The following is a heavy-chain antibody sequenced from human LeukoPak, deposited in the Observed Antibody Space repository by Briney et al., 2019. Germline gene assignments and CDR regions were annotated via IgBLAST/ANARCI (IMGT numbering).Heavy chain of an antibody. CDR3: AQRQQSAENN. CDR2: ISSSGSTI. D-gene: IGHD6-13*01. V-gene: IGHV3-11*01. Sequence: GGSLRLSCAASGFTFSDYYMTWIRQAPGKGLEWVSYISSSGSTIYYADSVKGRFTISRDNAKNTLYLQMDSLRAEDTARYYCAQRQQSAENNWGQGTLVTVSS. J-gene: IGHJ4*01. CDR1: GFTFSDYY.